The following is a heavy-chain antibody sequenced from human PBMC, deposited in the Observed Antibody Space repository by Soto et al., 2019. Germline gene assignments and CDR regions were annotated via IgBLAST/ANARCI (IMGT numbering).Heavy chain of an antibody. CDR2: IRQDGLEK. D-gene: IGHD5-12*01. Sequence: EVQMVESGGGLVQPGGSLRLSCAASGFTFSTYWMTWVRLAPGRGLERVANIRQDGLEKYYVDSVRGRFSISRDNAKSSLYLQMNSLRVEDTALYYCARVANRYFDLWGRGTLVTVSS. CDR1: GFTFSTYW. J-gene: IGHJ2*01. V-gene: IGHV3-7*01. CDR3: ARVANRYFDL.